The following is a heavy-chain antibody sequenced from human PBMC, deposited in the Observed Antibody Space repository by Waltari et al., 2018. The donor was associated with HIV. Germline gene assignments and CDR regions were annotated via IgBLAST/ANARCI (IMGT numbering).Heavy chain of an antibody. D-gene: IGHD4-17*01. Sequence: QVQLQESGPGLVKPSETLSLTCTVSGGSISSYSWSWIRQPPGEGLGWVGYNYYSGSTNSNPYHKSRVTTSGDTSKDQVSLKLRSVTAADTAVYYCGRGVYGDYSPALDYWGQGTLVTVSS. CDR2: NYYSGST. J-gene: IGHJ4*02. CDR1: GGSISSYS. CDR3: GRGVYGDYSPALDY. V-gene: IGHV4-59*01.